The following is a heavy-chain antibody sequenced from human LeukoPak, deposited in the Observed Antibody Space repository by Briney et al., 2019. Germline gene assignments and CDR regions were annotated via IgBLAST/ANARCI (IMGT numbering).Heavy chain of an antibody. V-gene: IGHV4-31*03. CDR1: GGSISRGGYY. Sequence: SETLSLTCTVSGGSISRGGYYWNWIRQHPGKGLEWIGYIYYSGSTYYNPSLKSRVSLSVDTSKNQFSLKLSSVTAADTAVYYCARAISGDSFVFDYWGQGTLVTVSS. CDR3: ARAISGDSFVFDY. J-gene: IGHJ4*02. CDR2: IYYSGST. D-gene: IGHD4-17*01.